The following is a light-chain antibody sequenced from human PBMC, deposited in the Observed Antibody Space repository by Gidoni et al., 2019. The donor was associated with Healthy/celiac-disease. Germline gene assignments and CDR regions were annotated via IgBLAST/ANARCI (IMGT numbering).Light chain of an antibody. CDR3: AAWDDSLNGL. V-gene: IGLV1-44*01. Sequence: QSVLTQPPSASGTPGQRVTISCSGSSSNIGSNTVNWYQQLPGTAPTLLIYSNNQRPSGVPDRFSGSKSGPSASLAISGLQSEDEADYYCAAWDDSLNGLFGGGTKLTVL. CDR2: SNN. J-gene: IGLJ2*01. CDR1: SSNIGSNT.